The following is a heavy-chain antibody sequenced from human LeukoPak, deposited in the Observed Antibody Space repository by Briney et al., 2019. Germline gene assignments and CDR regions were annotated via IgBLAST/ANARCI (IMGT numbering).Heavy chain of an antibody. V-gene: IGHV3-23*01. Sequence: GVSLRRSSATSGFTFSTCAMSWVCQAPGTGIKRVSAISHTGDSTYYEDSVKGRFTISRDNSKNTLYLQMNSLRAQDTAVYYCAKHSTIWTDFDSWGQGTLVTVSS. CDR2: ISHTGDST. CDR1: GFTFSTCA. D-gene: IGHD6-13*01. CDR3: AKHSTIWTDFDS. J-gene: IGHJ4*02.